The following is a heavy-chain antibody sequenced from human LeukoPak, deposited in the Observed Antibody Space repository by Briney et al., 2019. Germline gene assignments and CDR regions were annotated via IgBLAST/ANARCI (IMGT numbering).Heavy chain of an antibody. CDR2: ISNDGSNK. CDR1: RFTFSGHA. J-gene: IGHJ4*02. V-gene: IGHV3-30*04. Sequence: PGGSLRLSCAASRFTFSGHAIHWFSQAQGKGLEWVAAISNDGSNKYYVDSAKGRFTISRDNSKNTLYVQLNSLKGEDTAVYYCARESSGYSYGSSFDYWGQGSLVTVSS. CDR3: ARESSGYSYGSSFDY. D-gene: IGHD5-18*01.